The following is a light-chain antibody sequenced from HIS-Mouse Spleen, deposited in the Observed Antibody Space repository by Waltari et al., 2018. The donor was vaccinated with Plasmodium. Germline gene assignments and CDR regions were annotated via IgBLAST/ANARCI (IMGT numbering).Light chain of an antibody. J-gene: IGLJ3*02. V-gene: IGLV5-37*01. CDR3: MIWTSNASGV. CDR2: YYSDSDK. Sequence: QPVLTQPPSSSASPGESARLTCTLPSDINVGSYNIYWYQQTPGSPPRYLLYYYSDSDKGQGSGVPSRFSGSKDASANTGILLISGLQSEDEADYYCMIWTSNASGVFGGGTKLTVL. CDR1: SDINVGSYN.